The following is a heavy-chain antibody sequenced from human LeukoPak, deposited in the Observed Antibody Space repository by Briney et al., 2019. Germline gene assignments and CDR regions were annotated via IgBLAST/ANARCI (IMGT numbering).Heavy chain of an antibody. Sequence: GGSLRLSCAASGFTLSNAWMNWVRQAPGKGLEWVSYISSSSSTIYYADSVKGRFTISRDNAKNSLYLQMNSLRAEDTAVYYCARDSEYSGSYWGQGTLVTVSS. CDR1: GFTLSNAW. CDR3: ARDSEYSGSY. CDR2: ISSSSSTI. V-gene: IGHV3-48*01. J-gene: IGHJ4*02. D-gene: IGHD1-26*01.